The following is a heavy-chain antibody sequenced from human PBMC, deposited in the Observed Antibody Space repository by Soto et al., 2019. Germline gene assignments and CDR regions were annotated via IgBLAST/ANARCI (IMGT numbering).Heavy chain of an antibody. D-gene: IGHD6-13*01. CDR2: IIPMFGTT. J-gene: IGHJ6*02. CDR1: GGTFNSYS. CDR3: ARAAVLTFTRFYDVDV. V-gene: IGHV1-69*18. Sequence: QVQLVQSGAEVKTPGSSVNVSCEASGGTFNSYSINWVRQAPGQGLEWMGRIIPMFGTTDYAQRFQGRVTFTADESTNTAAMEVTNLTSEDTAVYYCARAAVLTFTRFYDVDVWGQGTTVTVSS.